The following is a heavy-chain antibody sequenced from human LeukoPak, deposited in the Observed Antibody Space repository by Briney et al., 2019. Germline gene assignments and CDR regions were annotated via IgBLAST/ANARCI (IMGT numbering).Heavy chain of an antibody. Sequence: PSETLSPTCTVSGGSISSYYWSWIRQPPGKGLEWIGYTYYSGSTNYNPSLKSRVTISVDTSKNQFSLKLSSVTAADTAVYYCARVWGGDSYSFCYYYMDVWGKGTTVTVSS. D-gene: IGHD2-21*02. J-gene: IGHJ6*03. V-gene: IGHV4-59*01. CDR2: TYYSGST. CDR1: GGSISSYY. CDR3: ARVWGGDSYSFCYYYMDV.